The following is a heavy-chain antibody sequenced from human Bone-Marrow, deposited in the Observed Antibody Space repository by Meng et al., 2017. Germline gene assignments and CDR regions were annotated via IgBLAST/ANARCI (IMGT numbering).Heavy chain of an antibody. Sequence: ASVKVSCKASGYTFTSYAMHWVRQAPRQRLEWMGWINAGNGNTKYSQKFQGRVTITRDTSASTAYMELSSLRSEDTAVYYCAMDHSSGWYFDYWGQGTLVTVSS. CDR3: AMDHSSGWYFDY. J-gene: IGHJ4*02. CDR1: GYTFTSYA. D-gene: IGHD6-19*01. CDR2: INAGNGNT. V-gene: IGHV1-3*01.